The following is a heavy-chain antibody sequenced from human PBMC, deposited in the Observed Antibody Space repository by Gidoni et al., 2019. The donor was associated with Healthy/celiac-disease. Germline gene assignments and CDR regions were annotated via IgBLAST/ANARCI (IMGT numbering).Heavy chain of an antibody. D-gene: IGHD3-16*01. CDR1: GGSISMSSYY. J-gene: IGHJ5*02. V-gene: IGHV4-39*01. Sequence: QLQLQESGPGLVKPSETLSLTGTVSGGSISMSSYYWGWIRQPPGKGLEWIGSIYYSGSTYYNPSLKSRVTISVDTSKNQFSLKLSSVTAADTAVYYCARQGDGNWFDPWGQGTLVTVSS. CDR3: ARQGDGNWFDP. CDR2: IYYSGST.